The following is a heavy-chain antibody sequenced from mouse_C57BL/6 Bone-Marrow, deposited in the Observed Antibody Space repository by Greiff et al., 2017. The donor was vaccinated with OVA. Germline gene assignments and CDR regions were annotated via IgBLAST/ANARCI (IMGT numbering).Heavy chain of an antibody. CDR2: ISDGGSYT. J-gene: IGHJ4*01. V-gene: IGHV5-4*01. Sequence: DVMLVESGGGLVKPGGSLKLSCAASGFTFSSYAMSWVRQTPEKRLEWVATISDGGSYTYYPDNVKGRFTISRDNAKNNLYLQMSHLKSEDTAMYYCARDPYGNYPFYYAMDYWGQGTSLTVSS. D-gene: IGHD2-1*01. CDR3: ARDPYGNYPFYYAMDY. CDR1: GFTFSSYA.